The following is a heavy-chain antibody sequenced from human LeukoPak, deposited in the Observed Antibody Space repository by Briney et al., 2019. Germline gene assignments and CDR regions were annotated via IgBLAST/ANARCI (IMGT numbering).Heavy chain of an antibody. Sequence: ASVKVSCKVSGYTLTELSMHWVRQAPGKGLEWMGGFDPEDGETIYAQKFQGRVTMTEDTSTDTAYMELSSLRSEDTAVYYCATSITIFGVVMTLPEAFDIWGQGTMVTVSS. V-gene: IGHV1-24*01. D-gene: IGHD3-3*01. CDR3: ATSITIFGVVMTLPEAFDI. J-gene: IGHJ3*02. CDR1: GYTLTELS. CDR2: FDPEDGET.